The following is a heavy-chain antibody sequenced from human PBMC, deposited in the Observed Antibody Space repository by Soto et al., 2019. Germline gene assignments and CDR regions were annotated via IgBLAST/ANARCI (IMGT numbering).Heavy chain of an antibody. CDR1: TFIMYS. Sequence: EVQLLESGGGLVKPGGSLRLSCTFTFIMYSMNWVHQAPGKGLRWVASSSSGSANSKYAESVKGGFTSSRDNDKNSLHLQMNSRRAEATAIYHCAGDQSGCYDSWFDPWGQGTLVTVSS. CDR3: AGDQSGCYDSWFDP. D-gene: IGHD3-22*01. V-gene: IGHV3-21*06. J-gene: IGHJ5*02. CDR2: SSSGSANS.